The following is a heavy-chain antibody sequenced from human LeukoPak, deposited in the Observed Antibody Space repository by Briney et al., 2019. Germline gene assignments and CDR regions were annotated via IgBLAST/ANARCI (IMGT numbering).Heavy chain of an antibody. V-gene: IGHV5-51*01. CDR3: ARASTLYYYGSGSYSSGYYFDY. CDR2: IYPGDSDT. D-gene: IGHD3-10*01. J-gene: IGHJ4*02. Sequence: GESLKISCKGSGYSFTSYWIGWVRQMPGKGLEWMGIIYPGDSDTRYSPSFQGQVTISADKSISTAYLQWSSLKASDTAMYYCARASTLYYYGSGSYSSGYYFDYWGQGTLVTVSS. CDR1: GYSFTSYW.